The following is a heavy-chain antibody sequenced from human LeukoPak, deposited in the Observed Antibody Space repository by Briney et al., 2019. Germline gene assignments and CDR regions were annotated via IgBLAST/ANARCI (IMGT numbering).Heavy chain of an antibody. CDR2: ISYDGSNK. V-gene: IGHV3-30-3*02. CDR3: GKSDIILVYQPGSWSDP. D-gene: IGHD2-8*01. J-gene: IGHJ5*02. CDR1: GFTFSSYA. Sequence: GGSLRLSCAASGFTFSSYAMHWVRQPPGKGLEWVAVISYDGSNKYYADSVKGRFTISRDNSKNTLFLQMNSLRAEDTAVYYCGKSDIILVYQPGSWSDPWGQGTLVTASS.